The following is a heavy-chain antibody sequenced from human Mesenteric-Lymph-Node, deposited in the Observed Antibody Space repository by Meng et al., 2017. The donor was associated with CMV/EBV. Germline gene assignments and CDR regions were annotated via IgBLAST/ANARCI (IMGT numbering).Heavy chain of an antibody. CDR3: AREPATGRAFDI. V-gene: IGHV4-59*01. CDR2: IYYSGST. J-gene: IGHJ3*02. D-gene: IGHD1-14*01. Sequence: GSLRLSCTVSGGSISSYYWSWIRQPPGKGLEWIGYIYYSGSTNYNPSLKSRVTISVDTSKNQFSLKLSSVTAADTAVYYCAREPATGRAFDIWGQGTMVTVSS. CDR1: GGSISSYY.